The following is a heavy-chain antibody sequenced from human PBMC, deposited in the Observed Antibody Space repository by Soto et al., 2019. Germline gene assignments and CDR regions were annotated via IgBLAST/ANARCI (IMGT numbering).Heavy chain of an antibody. CDR1: GGSISSYY. Sequence: KPSETLSLTCIVSGGSISSYYWSWIRQPPGKGLEWIGYIYYSGSTNYNPSLKSRVTISVDTSKNQFSLKLSSVTAADTAVYYCARSIQYSSSLVWFDPWGQGTLFTAPQ. D-gene: IGHD6-13*01. CDR3: ARSIQYSSSLVWFDP. J-gene: IGHJ5*02. CDR2: IYYSGST. V-gene: IGHV4-59*01.